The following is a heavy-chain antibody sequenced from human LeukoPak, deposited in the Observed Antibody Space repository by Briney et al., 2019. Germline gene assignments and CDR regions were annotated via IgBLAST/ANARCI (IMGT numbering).Heavy chain of an antibody. V-gene: IGHV3-30*02. CDR3: AKDWGYDFWSGPYPLDY. D-gene: IGHD3-3*01. CDR2: IRYDGSNK. Sequence: PGGSLRLSCAASGFTFSSYGMHWVRQAPGKGLEWVAFIRYDGSNKYYADSVKGRFTISRDNSKNTLYLQMNSLRAEGTAVYYCAKDWGYDFWSGPYPLDYWGQGTLVTVYS. CDR1: GFTFSSYG. J-gene: IGHJ4*02.